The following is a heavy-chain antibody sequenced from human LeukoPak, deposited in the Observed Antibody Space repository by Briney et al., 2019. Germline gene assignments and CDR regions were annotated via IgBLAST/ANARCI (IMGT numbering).Heavy chain of an antibody. D-gene: IGHD3-22*01. V-gene: IGHV4-39*07. J-gene: IGHJ6*03. CDR2: INHSGIT. CDR3: ARLSTNNNMIVMVPEEYYYMDG. Sequence: SETLSLTCTVSGGSISSSSYYWGWIRQPPGKGLEWIGEINHSGITNYNPSLKSRVTISVDPSKNQFSLKVSAVTAADTAVYYCARLSTNNNMIVMVPEEYYYMDGWGKGTTVTISS. CDR1: GGSISSSSYY.